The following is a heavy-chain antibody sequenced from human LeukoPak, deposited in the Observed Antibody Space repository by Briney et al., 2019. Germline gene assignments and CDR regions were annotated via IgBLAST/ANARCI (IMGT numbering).Heavy chain of an antibody. CDR3: AKSRRAYGSGHAFDY. V-gene: IGHV3-11*01. Sequence: GGSLRLSCAASGFTFSDYYMSWIRQAPGKGLEWVSYISSSGSTIYYADSVKGRFTISRDNAKNSLYLQMNSLRAEDTALYYCAKSRRAYGSGHAFDYWGQGTLVTVSS. J-gene: IGHJ4*02. D-gene: IGHD3-10*01. CDR1: GFTFSDYY. CDR2: ISSSGSTI.